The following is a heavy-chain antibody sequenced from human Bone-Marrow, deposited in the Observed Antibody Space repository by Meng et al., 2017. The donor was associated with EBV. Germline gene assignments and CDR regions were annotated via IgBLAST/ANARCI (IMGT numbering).Heavy chain of an antibody. D-gene: IGHD3-10*01. CDR3: ASESGRGFTPDY. CDR1: GGTFRSDA. V-gene: IGHV1-69*01. J-gene: IGHJ4*02. CDR2: LIPMSDEP. Sequence: QVHVVQAGAEVKRPGSSVKVSCKTSGGTFRSDAISWVRQAPGQGLEWMGGLIPMSDEPHYEQKFQGRVMITADESTSTHYMDLSGLRSEDTAVYYCASESGRGFTPDYWGQGTLVTVSS.